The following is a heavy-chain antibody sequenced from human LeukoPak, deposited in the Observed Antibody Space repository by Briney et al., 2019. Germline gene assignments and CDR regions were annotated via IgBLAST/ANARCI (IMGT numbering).Heavy chain of an antibody. Sequence: SETLSLTCTVSGGGLSYYWGWIRQAPGKGLEWIGTIFYSGNTYYNPSLKSRVTMSIDTSKEQFSLNLTSVTAADTAVYYCARDPFGEGGINYWGQGTLVTVSS. J-gene: IGHJ4*02. CDR1: GGGLSYY. CDR2: IFYSGNT. CDR3: ARDPFGEGGINY. D-gene: IGHD3-10*01. V-gene: IGHV4-39*07.